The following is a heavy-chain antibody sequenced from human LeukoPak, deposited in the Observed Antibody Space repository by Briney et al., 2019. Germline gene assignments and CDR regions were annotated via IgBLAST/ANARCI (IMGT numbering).Heavy chain of an antibody. CDR3: ASPKAVYDGFDY. D-gene: IGHD3-3*01. CDR2: LYHSAST. CDR1: GYSISSGYY. Sequence: PSETLSLTCTVSGYSISSGYYWGWIRQPPGKGLEWVGSLYHSASTYYNPSLKSRVTVSVDTSKNQFSLKLSFVTAADTAVYYCASPKAVYDGFDYWGQGTLVTVSS. J-gene: IGHJ4*02. V-gene: IGHV4-38-2*02.